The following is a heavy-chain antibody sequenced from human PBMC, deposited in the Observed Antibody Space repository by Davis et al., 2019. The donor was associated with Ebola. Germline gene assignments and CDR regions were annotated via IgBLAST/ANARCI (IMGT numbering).Heavy chain of an antibody. D-gene: IGHD3-10*01. V-gene: IGHV3-23*01. CDR2: ISGSGGST. J-gene: IGHJ4*02. CDR1: GVSVTASY. Sequence: GGSLRLSCAASGVSVTASYMAWVRQAGGKGLEWVSAISGSGGSTYYADSVKGRFTISRNNSKNTLYLQMNSLRAEDTAVYYCAKEYGSGSYFGYGDYWGQGTLVTVSS. CDR3: AKEYGSGSYFGYGDY.